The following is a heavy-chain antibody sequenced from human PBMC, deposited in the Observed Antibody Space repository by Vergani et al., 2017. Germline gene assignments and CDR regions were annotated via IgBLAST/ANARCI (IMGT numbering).Heavy chain of an antibody. CDR3: AREAYDFWRLVSYYYYSYMAV. Sequence: QVQLQESGPGLVKPSETLSLTCTVSGGSISSYYWSWIRQPAGKGLEWIGRIYTSGSTNYNPSLKSRVTMSVDTSKNQFSLKLSSVTAADTAVYYCAREAYDFWRLVSYYYYSYMAVWGKGTSVSVSS. CDR1: GGSISSYY. J-gene: IGHJ6*03. CDR2: IYTSGST. V-gene: IGHV4-4*07. D-gene: IGHD3-3*01.